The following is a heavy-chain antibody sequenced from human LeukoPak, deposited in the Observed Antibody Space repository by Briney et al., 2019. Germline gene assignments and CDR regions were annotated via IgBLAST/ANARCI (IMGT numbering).Heavy chain of an antibody. CDR3: ARDSGTTGEVKFDP. CDR2: IYSGGT. D-gene: IGHD3-10*01. Sequence: SETLSLTCTVSGGSISSYYLSWIRQPAGKGLEWIGRIYSGGTTYNPSLKDRVTMSADTSRNHVSLTLNSVTAADTAVYYCARDSGTTGEVKFDPWGQGTLVTVSS. J-gene: IGHJ5*02. CDR1: GGSISSYY. V-gene: IGHV4-4*07.